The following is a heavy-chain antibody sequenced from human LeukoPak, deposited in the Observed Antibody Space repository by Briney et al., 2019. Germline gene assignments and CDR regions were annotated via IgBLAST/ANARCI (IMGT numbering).Heavy chain of an antibody. CDR2: MNPNSGNT. Sequence: ASVKVSCKASGYTFTSYDINWVRQATGQGLEWMGWMNPNSGNTGYAQKFQGRVTMTRNTSISTAYMELSSLRSEGTAVYYCARVSTMVRGVTNYWGQGTLVTVSS. J-gene: IGHJ4*02. V-gene: IGHV1-8*01. CDR3: ARVSTMVRGVTNY. D-gene: IGHD3-10*01. CDR1: GYTFTSYD.